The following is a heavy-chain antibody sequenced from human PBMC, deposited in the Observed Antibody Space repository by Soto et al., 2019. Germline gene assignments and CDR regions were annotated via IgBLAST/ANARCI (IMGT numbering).Heavy chain of an antibody. CDR2: IYYSGST. Sequence: QVQLQESGPGLVKPSETLSLTCTVSGGSISSYYWSWIRQPPGKGLEWIGYIYYSGSTNYNPSLKSGVTISVDTSQNKFSLKLSSVTAADTAVYYCARADDYGDYGNYYFDYWGQGTLVTVSS. CDR3: ARADDYGDYGNYYFDY. V-gene: IGHV4-59*08. CDR1: GGSISSYY. J-gene: IGHJ4*02. D-gene: IGHD4-17*01.